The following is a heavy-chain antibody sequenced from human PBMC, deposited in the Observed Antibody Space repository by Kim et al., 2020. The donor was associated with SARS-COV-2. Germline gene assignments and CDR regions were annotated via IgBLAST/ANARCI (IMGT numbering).Heavy chain of an antibody. V-gene: IGHV3-30*18. D-gene: IGHD6-13*01. J-gene: IGHJ2*01. CDR2: ISYDGSNK. Sequence: GGSLRLSCAASGFTFSSYGMHWVRQAPGKGLEWVAVISYDGSNKYYADSVKGRFTISRDNSKNTLYLQMNSLRAEDTAVYYCAKDLMRRFIGYSSSWY. CDR1: GFTFSSYG. CDR3: AKDLMRRFIGYSSSWY.